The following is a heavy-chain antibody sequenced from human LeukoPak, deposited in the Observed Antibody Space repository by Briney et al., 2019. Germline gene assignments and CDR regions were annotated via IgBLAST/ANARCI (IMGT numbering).Heavy chain of an antibody. CDR3: ASPDTPRAVSHSGAWYYFDF. Sequence: PGGSLRLSCAASGFTFSTYAMSWVRQAPGKGLEWVSVISASGDTTYYADSVKGRFTISRDNFKNTLFLQMNRLRDEDTAVYFCASPDTPRAVSHSGAWYYFDFWGQGTLVTVSS. D-gene: IGHD6-13*01. CDR1: GFTFSTYA. V-gene: IGHV3-23*01. J-gene: IGHJ4*02. CDR2: ISASGDTT.